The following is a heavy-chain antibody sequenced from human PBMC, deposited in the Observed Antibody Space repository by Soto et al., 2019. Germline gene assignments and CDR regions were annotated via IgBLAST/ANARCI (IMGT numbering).Heavy chain of an antibody. J-gene: IGHJ3*02. Sequence: GGSPRLSCAACGFTFCSYAMSWVRQEPGKGLEWVSGISGSGGSTYYADSVKGRFTISRDNSKNTLYLQMNSLRAEDTAVYYCAKDVDIVVVPAAPNDAFDIWGQGTMVPVSS. D-gene: IGHD2-2*01. CDR3: AKDVDIVVVPAAPNDAFDI. CDR2: ISGSGGST. CDR1: GFTFCSYA. V-gene: IGHV3-23*01.